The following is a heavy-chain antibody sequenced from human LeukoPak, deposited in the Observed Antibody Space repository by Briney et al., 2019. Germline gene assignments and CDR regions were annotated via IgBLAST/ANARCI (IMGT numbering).Heavy chain of an antibody. Sequence: GGSLRLSCAASGFTFSTYAMSWVRQAPGKGLEWVSGISSSGFNTYYADSVKGRFTISRDNSKNMLYLQMNSLRAEDTAVYYCARRTTVVTNDYYYYYMDVWGKGTTVTVSS. CDR1: GFTFSTYA. V-gene: IGHV3-23*01. CDR2: ISSSGFNT. J-gene: IGHJ6*03. D-gene: IGHD4-23*01. CDR3: ARRTTVVTNDYYYYYMDV.